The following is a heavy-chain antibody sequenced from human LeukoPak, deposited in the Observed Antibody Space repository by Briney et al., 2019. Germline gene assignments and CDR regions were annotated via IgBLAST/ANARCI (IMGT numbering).Heavy chain of an antibody. J-gene: IGHJ4*02. D-gene: IGHD4-23*01. V-gene: IGHV4-31*03. CDR1: GVSISSGDYY. CDR2: IYYSGTT. CDR3: ARYGGNAHDY. Sequence: SQTLSLTCTVSGVSISSGDYYWSWIRQHPGKGLEWIGHIYYSGTTYYNPSLKSRVSISVDTSKNQFSLRLSSVTAADTAVYYCARYGGNAHDYWGQGTLVTVSS.